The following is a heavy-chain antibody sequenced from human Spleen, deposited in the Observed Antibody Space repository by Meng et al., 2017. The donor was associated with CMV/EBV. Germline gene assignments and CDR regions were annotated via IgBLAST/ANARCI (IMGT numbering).Heavy chain of an antibody. V-gene: IGHV3-48*03. CDR3: AREDYSNPDY. Sequence: GGSLRLSCVGSGFSIKNYHMNWVRQAPGKGLEWVSYISTSGSTKHYADSVKGRFTISRDNAKNSLFLQMNSLRAEDTAVYYCAREDYSNPDYWGQGTLVTVSS. CDR2: ISTSGSTK. D-gene: IGHD4-11*01. CDR1: GFSIKNYH. J-gene: IGHJ4*02.